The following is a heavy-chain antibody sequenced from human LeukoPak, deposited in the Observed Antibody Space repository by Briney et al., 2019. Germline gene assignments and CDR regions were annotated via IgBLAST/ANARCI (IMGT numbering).Heavy chain of an antibody. CDR3: ARATSGYGLLDY. V-gene: IGHV3-30-3*01. CDR2: ISYDGSNK. CDR1: GFTFSSYA. D-gene: IGHD5-12*01. J-gene: IGHJ4*02. Sequence: PGRSLRLSCAASGFTFSSYAMHWVRQAPGKGLEWVAVISYDGSNKYYADSVKGRFTISRDNSKNTLYLQMNSLRAEDTAVYYCARATSGYGLLDYWGQGTLVTVSS.